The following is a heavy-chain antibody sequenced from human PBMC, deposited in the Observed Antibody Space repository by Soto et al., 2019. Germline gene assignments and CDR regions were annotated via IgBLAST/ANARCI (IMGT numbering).Heavy chain of an antibody. D-gene: IGHD3-22*01. CDR3: ARTSGYFYWYFDL. Sequence: GGSLRLSCAACGFTFSSYSMNWVRQAPGKGVEWVSYISSSSSTIYYADSVKGRFTISRDNAKNSLYLQMNSLRDEDTAVYYCARTSGYFYWYFDLWGRGTLVTVSS. CDR2: ISSSSSTI. V-gene: IGHV3-48*02. CDR1: GFTFSSYS. J-gene: IGHJ2*01.